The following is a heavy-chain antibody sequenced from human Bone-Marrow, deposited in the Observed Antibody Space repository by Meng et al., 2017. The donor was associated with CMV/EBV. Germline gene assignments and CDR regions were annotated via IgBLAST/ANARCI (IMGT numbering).Heavy chain of an antibody. CDR1: GFTFSNYG. Sequence: ASGFTFSNYGMHWVRQTPGKGLEWVAIFLYDGSNQYYTESVKGRFTISRDISRKMLFLQMNSLRAEDTAVYYCARDGFSSAFYWDYWGQGTLVTVSS. J-gene: IGHJ4*02. D-gene: IGHD6-19*01. CDR2: FLYDGSNQ. V-gene: IGHV3-33*05. CDR3: ARDGFSSAFYWDY.